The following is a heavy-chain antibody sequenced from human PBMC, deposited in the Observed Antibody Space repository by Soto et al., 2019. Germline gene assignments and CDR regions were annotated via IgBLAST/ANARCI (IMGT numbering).Heavy chain of an antibody. D-gene: IGHD2-15*01. CDR1: GGSISSSSYY. CDR3: ARHDCSGGSCRGAFDI. Sequence: SETLSLTCTVSGGSISSSSYYWGWIRQPPGKGLEWIGGIYYSGSTYYNPSLKSQVTIFVGTSKNQFSLKLSSVTAADTAVYYCARHDCSGGSCRGAFDIWGQGTMVTVSS. V-gene: IGHV4-39*01. CDR2: IYYSGST. J-gene: IGHJ3*02.